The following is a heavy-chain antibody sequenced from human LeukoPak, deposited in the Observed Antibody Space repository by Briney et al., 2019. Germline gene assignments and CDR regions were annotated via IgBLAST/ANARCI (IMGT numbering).Heavy chain of an antibody. Sequence: PGGSLRLSCAASGFIFSIYSMHWVRQAPGKGLVWVSRIKSDGSSTSYADSVKGRFTISRDNAKNTLYLQMDSLRVEDTAVYYCAKSDWFDPWGQGTLVTVSS. CDR2: IKSDGSST. J-gene: IGHJ5*02. CDR3: AKSDWFDP. V-gene: IGHV3-74*01. CDR1: GFIFSIYS.